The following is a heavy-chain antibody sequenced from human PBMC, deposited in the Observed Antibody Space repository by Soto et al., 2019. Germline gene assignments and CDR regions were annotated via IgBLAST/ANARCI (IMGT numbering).Heavy chain of an antibody. V-gene: IGHV1-69*01. D-gene: IGHD2-2*01. CDR1: GITFSNYA. J-gene: IGHJ6*02. CDR3: ARGKRVYCRSTRCLPPPKYLYYYFGMDV. CDR2: IIPVYGTT. Sequence: QVQLMQSGAEVREPGSSVKVSCKASGITFSNYALNWVRQAPGQGLEWMGGIIPVYGTTDYAQNFQGRVTITADESTSTASMDMSSLRSEDTAVYYCARGKRVYCRSTRCLPPPKYLYYYFGMDVWGQGTTVTVSS.